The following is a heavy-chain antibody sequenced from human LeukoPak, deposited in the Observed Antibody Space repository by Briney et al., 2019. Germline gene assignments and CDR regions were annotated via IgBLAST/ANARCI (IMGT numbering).Heavy chain of an antibody. J-gene: IGHJ3*02. Sequence: GGSLRLSCAASGFTFRNYVMHWVRQAPGKGLEWVAGIPQDGSNIYYADSMKGRFIIPRDNSKNTLYLQMNSLRAEDTAIYYCVRENDAFDIWGQGTTVIVSS. CDR3: VRENDAFDI. CDR1: GFTFRNYV. CDR2: IPQDGSNI. V-gene: IGHV3-30*04.